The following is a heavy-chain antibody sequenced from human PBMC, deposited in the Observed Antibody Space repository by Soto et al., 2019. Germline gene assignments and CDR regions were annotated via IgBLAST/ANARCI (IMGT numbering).Heavy chain of an antibody. CDR2: IYYSGST. V-gene: IGHV4-39*01. CDR1: GGSISSSSYY. Sequence: SETLSLTCTVSGGSISSSSYYWGWIRQPPGKGLEWIGSIYYSGSTYYNPSLKSRVTISVDTSKNQFSLKLSSVTAADTAVYYCASGSYSRPFDYWGQGTQVTVSS. J-gene: IGHJ4*02. D-gene: IGHD1-26*01. CDR3: ASGSYSRPFDY.